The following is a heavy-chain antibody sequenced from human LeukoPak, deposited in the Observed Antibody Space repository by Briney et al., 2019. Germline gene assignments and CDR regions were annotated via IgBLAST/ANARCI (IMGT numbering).Heavy chain of an antibody. D-gene: IGHD6-19*01. V-gene: IGHV3-9*01. CDR3: AKDIGAVAGPFDY. CDR1: GFTFDDYA. CDR2: ISWNSGSI. Sequence: PGGSLRLSCAASGFTFDDYAMHRVRQAPGEGLEWVSGISWNSGSIGYADSVKGRFTISRDNAKNSLYLQMNSLRAEDTALYYCAKDIGAVAGPFDYWGQGTLVTVSS. J-gene: IGHJ4*02.